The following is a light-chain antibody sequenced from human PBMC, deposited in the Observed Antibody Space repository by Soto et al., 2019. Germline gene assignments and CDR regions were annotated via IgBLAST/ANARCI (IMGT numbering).Light chain of an antibody. V-gene: IGLV2-11*01. CDR3: CSYAGSYTLV. CDR2: DVS. J-gene: IGLJ3*02. CDR1: SSDVGAYNW. Sequence: QSALTQPRSVSGSPGQSVTISCAGTSSDVGAYNWVSWYQQHPGKVPKLIIYDVSRRPSGVPDRFSGSTSGNTASLTISGLQADDEADYYCCSYAGSYTLVFGGGTKLTVL.